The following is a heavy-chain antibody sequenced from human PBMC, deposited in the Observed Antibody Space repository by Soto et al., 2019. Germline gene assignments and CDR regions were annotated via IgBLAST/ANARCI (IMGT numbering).Heavy chain of an antibody. D-gene: IGHD5-12*01. V-gene: IGHV3-64*01. CDR1: GFTFSSYA. CDR3: ARDVGGYSGYAVDY. CDR2: ISSNGGST. Sequence: GGSLRLSCAASGFTFSSYAMHWVRQAPGKGLEYVSAISSNGGSTYYANYVKGRFTTSRDNSKNTLYLQMGSLRAADMAVYYCARDVGGYSGYAVDYWGQGT. J-gene: IGHJ4*02.